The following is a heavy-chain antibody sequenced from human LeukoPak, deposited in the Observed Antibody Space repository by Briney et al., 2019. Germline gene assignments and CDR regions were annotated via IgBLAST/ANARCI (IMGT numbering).Heavy chain of an antibody. Sequence: GASVTVSCKASGYIFTGYYIHWVRQAPGQGLEWMGWINPNNGDTNYAQKFQGRVTMTRDTSNSTAYMELRRLSSDDTAVYYCARGEETRNWGYLWIDFWGQGTLVTVSS. V-gene: IGHV1-2*02. J-gene: IGHJ4*02. CDR2: INPNNGDT. D-gene: IGHD7-27*01. CDR3: ARGEETRNWGYLWIDF. CDR1: GYIFTGYY.